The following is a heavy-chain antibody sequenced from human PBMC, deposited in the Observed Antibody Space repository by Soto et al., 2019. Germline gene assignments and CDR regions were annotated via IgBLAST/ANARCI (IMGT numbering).Heavy chain of an antibody. J-gene: IGHJ4*02. CDR3: AKDIYYSSGLFDY. V-gene: IGHV3-23*01. CDR1: GLTFSSYA. Sequence: EVQLLESGGGLVQPGGSLRLSCAASGLTFSSYAMSWVRQAPGKGLEWVSAISGSGGSSYYADSVKGRFTISRDNSKNTLYLQMNSLRAEDTAVYYCAKDIYYSSGLFDYWGQGTQVTVSS. CDR2: ISGSGGSS. D-gene: IGHD3-22*01.